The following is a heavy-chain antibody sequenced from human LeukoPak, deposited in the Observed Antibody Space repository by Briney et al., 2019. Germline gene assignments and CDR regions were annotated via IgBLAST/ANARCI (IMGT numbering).Heavy chain of an antibody. V-gene: IGHV3-23*01. CDR1: RFTFSSYV. J-gene: IGHJ3*02. CDR3: AKDYYDSSGYYNFDAFDI. Sequence: GGSLRLSCAASRFTFSSYVMSWVRQAPGKGLEWVSSISGSGAGTFYADSVKGRFSISRDNSKNTLYLQMDSLRAEDTAVYYCAKDYYDSSGYYNFDAFDIWGQGTMVTVSS. CDR2: ISGSGAGT. D-gene: IGHD3-22*01.